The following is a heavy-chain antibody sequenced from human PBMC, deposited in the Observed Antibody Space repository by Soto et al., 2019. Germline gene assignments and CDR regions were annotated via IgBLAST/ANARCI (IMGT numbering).Heavy chain of an antibody. CDR3: AGSVFP. J-gene: IGHJ5*02. CDR2: IYYSGST. CDR1: GGSISSGGYS. Sequence: QVQLQESGPGLVKPSQTLSLTCTVSGGSISSGGYSWSRSRPHPGKGLEWIGYIYYSGSTYYKPSLKSRVTISVEASKNQFSLKLSSVSAGDTAVYYCAGSVFPWGRGTLVTVSS. V-gene: IGHV4-31*03.